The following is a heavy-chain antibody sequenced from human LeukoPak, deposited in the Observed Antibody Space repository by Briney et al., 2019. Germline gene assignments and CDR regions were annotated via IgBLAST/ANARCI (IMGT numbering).Heavy chain of an antibody. CDR3: ARNSGSDSGGYY. V-gene: IGHV1-69*13. J-gene: IGHJ4*02. CDR1: GGTFSSYA. CDR2: IIPIFGTA. Sequence: SVKVSCKASGGTFSSYAISWVRQAPGQGLEWMGGIIPIFGTANYAKKFQGRVRMTADESTRTTYMELSSLKSEDTAVYYWARNSGSDSGGYYWGQGTLVTVSS. D-gene: IGHD1-26*01.